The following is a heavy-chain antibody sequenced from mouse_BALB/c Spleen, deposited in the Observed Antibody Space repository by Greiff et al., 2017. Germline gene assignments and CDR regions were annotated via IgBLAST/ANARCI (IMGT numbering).Heavy chain of an antibody. CDR2: ISTYYGDA. D-gene: IGHD5-1*01. CDR1: GYTFTDYA. CDR3: AREYLAWFAY. J-gene: IGHJ3*01. V-gene: IGHV1S137*01. Sequence: VQLHQSGAELVRPGVSVKISCKGSGYTFTDYAMHWVKQSHAKSLEWIGVISTYYGDASYNQKFKGKATLTVDKSSSTAYMELARLTSEDSAIYYCAREYLAWFAYWGQGTLVTVSA.